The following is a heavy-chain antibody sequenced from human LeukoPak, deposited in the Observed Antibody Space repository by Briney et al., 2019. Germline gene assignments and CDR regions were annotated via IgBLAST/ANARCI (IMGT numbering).Heavy chain of an antibody. CDR3: ARGRGSGYWFDP. CDR2: INHSGST. V-gene: IGHV4-34*01. D-gene: IGHD6-25*01. CDR1: GGSFSGYY. Sequence: PSETLSLTCAVYGGSFSGYYWSWIRQPPGKGLEWIGEINHSGSTNYNPSLKSRVTISVDTSKNQSSLKLTSVTAADTAVYYCARGRGSGYWFDPWGQGTLVTVSS. J-gene: IGHJ5*02.